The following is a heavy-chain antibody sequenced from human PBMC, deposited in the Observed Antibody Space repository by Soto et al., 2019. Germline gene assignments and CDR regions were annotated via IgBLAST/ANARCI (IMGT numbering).Heavy chain of an antibody. Sequence: GGSLRLSCAASGFTFSGHWMHWVRQVPGKGLEWVSRINTDGGSSAYADSVKGRFTISRDNAKNTLYLQMNGLRAEDTAVYYCANPGIVVVVAAKAKTDAFDIWGQGTMVTVSS. CDR3: ANPGIVVVVAAKAKTDAFDI. V-gene: IGHV3-74*03. J-gene: IGHJ3*02. D-gene: IGHD2-15*01. CDR1: GFTFSGHW. CDR2: INTDGGSS.